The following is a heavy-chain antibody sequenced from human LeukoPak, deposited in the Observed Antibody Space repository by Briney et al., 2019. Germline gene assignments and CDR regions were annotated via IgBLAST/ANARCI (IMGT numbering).Heavy chain of an antibody. V-gene: IGHV3-33*01. CDR3: ARDKPQLAFDY. Sequence: GGSLRLSCAASGFTFSSYGMHWVRQAPGKGLEWVAVIWYDGSNKYYADSVKGRFTISRDNSKNALYLQMNSLRAEDTAVYYCARDKPQLAFDYWGQGTLVTVSS. CDR1: GFTFSSYG. CDR2: IWYDGSNK. D-gene: IGHD6-13*01. J-gene: IGHJ4*02.